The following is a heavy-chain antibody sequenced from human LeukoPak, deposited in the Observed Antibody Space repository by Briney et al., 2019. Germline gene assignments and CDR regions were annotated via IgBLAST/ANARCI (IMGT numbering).Heavy chain of an antibody. D-gene: IGHD3-3*01. Sequence: GGSLRLSCAASGFDFSSNWMHWVRHAPGQGLVWVSRIKGDGISTNYADSVKGRFTISRDIAKNTLYLQMNSRRAEDTGVYYCAKDHYWSIDYWGRGTLVTVSS. J-gene: IGHJ4*02. CDR1: GFDFSSNW. CDR3: AKDHYWSIDY. CDR2: IKGDGIST. V-gene: IGHV3-74*01.